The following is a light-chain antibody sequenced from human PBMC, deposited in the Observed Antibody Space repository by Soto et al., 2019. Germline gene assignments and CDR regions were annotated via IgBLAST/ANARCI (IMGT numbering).Light chain of an antibody. CDR3: LQHNSYSWT. V-gene: IGKV1-9*01. CDR2: EAS. Sequence: DIQLTQSPSFLSASVGDRVTITCRASQGISSYLAWYQQKPGKAPKLLIYEASILQSGVPSRFSGSGSGTDFTLTISSLQPEDFATYYCLQHNSYSWTFGQGTKVDI. CDR1: QGISSY. J-gene: IGKJ1*01.